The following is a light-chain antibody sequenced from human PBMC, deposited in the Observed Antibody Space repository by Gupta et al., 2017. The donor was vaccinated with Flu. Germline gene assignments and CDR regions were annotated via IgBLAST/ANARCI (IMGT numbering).Light chain of an antibody. J-gene: IGLJ1*01. CDR2: EAY. Sequence: QSALTQPASVSGSPGPSITIPCTGTSGDIGSYNYVSWYQQHPGKVPKLMIYEAYKRPSGVSDRFSASKSGNTASLTISGLQTEDEADYYCCSAAGGGTYVFGTGTEVTVL. V-gene: IGLV2-23*01. CDR1: SGDIGSYNY. CDR3: CSAAGGGTYV.